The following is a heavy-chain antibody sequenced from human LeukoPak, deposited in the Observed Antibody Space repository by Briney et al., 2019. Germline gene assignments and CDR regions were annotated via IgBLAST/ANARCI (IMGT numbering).Heavy chain of an antibody. D-gene: IGHD3-10*01. CDR3: ARGSGQWGFDS. J-gene: IGHJ4*02. V-gene: IGHV4-59*11. CDR2: IYYSGST. Sequence: SETLSLTCTVSGGSISSHYWNWLRQPPGKTLEWIAYIYYSGSTNYNPSLRSRVTISVDSSKNQFSLKLSSVTAADTAVYYCARGSGQWGFDSWGQGTLVTVSS. CDR1: GGSISSHY.